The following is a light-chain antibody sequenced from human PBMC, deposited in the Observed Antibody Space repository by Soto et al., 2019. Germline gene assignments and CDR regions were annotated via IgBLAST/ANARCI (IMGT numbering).Light chain of an antibody. Sequence: DIQMTQSPSTLSASVGERVTITCRASQSISSWLAWYQQKPGKAPKLLIYDASSLESGVPSRFSGSGSGTEFTLTISSLQPDDFATYYCQQYLGTFGQGTKVDIK. V-gene: IGKV1-5*01. CDR2: DAS. CDR1: QSISSW. J-gene: IGKJ1*01. CDR3: QQYLGT.